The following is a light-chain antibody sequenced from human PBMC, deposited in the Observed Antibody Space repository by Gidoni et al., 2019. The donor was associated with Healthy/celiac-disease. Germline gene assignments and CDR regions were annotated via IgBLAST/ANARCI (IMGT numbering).Light chain of an antibody. Sequence: DIQMTQSPSSLSASVGDRVTITCQASQDISNYLNWYQQKPGKAPKLLIYDASNLETGVPSRFSGSGSCTDFTFTISSLQPEDIATYYCQQYDNLPPRLTFGGGTKVEIK. J-gene: IGKJ4*01. V-gene: IGKV1-33*01. CDR3: QQYDNLPPRLT. CDR1: QDISNY. CDR2: DAS.